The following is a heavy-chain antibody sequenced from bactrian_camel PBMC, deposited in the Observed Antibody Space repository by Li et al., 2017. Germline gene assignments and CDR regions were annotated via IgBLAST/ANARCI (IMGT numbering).Heavy chain of an antibody. D-gene: IGHD7*01. J-gene: IGHJ4*01. CDR3: AADRPPLWSGGSLFERGFNH. CDR2: FGRDGST. V-gene: IGHV3S55*01. Sequence: ESGGGSVQAGGSLRVSCLVSGLTYTMSEYRFGWFRQAPGKEREGVAAFGRDGSTSYAGSVKGRFTISKENNKNTLYLQMNSLKPEDTAMYYCAADRPPLWSGGSLFERGFNHWGQGTQVTVS. CDR1: GLTYTMSEYR.